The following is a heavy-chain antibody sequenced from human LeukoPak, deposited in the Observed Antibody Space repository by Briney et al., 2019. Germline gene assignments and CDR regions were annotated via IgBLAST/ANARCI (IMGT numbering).Heavy chain of an antibody. CDR1: DFTFSNYW. D-gene: IGHD5-18*01. CDR3: ARAPPSNGYAYHFDI. V-gene: IGHV3-74*03. J-gene: IGHJ3*02. Sequence: GGSLRLSCAASDFTFSNYWMHWVRQAPGKGLVWVSRIYSDGSITTYTDSVKGQFTISRDNARNTLYLHMNSLRVEDTAVYYCARAPPSNGYAYHFDIWGQGTMVTVSS. CDR2: IYSDGSIT.